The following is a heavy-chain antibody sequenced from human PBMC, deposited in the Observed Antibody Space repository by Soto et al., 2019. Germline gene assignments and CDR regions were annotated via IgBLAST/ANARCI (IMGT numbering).Heavy chain of an antibody. CDR3: AKDPKYSSSWYDWFDP. D-gene: IGHD6-13*01. Sequence: GGSLRLSCAASGFTFSSYAMSWVRQAPGKGLEWVSAISGSGGSTYYADSVKGRFTISRDNSKNTLYLQMNSLRAEDTGVYYWAKDPKYSSSWYDWFDPWGQGTLVTVSS. J-gene: IGHJ5*02. CDR2: ISGSGGST. CDR1: GFTFSSYA. V-gene: IGHV3-23*01.